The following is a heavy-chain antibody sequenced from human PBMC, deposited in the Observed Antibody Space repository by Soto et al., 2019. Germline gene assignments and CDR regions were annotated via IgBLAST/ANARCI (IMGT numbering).Heavy chain of an antibody. V-gene: IGHV3-33*01. J-gene: IGHJ3*02. CDR3: ARVRAYYYDSSGPDDAFDI. Sequence: TGGSLRLSCAASGFTFSSYGMHWVRQAPGKGLEWVAVIWYDGSNKYYADSVKGRFTISRDNSKNTLYLQMNSLRAEDTAVYYCARVRAYYYDSSGPDDAFDIWGQGTMVTVSS. D-gene: IGHD3-22*01. CDR2: IWYDGSNK. CDR1: GFTFSSYG.